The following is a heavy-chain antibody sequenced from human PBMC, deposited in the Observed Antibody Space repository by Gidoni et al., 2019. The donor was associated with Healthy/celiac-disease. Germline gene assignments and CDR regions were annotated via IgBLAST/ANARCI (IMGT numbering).Heavy chain of an antibody. CDR3: AKGPYTAMVMEPDYYYMDV. J-gene: IGHJ6*03. D-gene: IGHD5-18*01. CDR2: ISWNSGSI. CDR1: GFTFDDYA. Sequence: EVQLVESGGGLVQPGRSLRLSCAASGFTFDDYAMHWVRQAPGKGLEWVSGISWNSGSISYADSVKGRFTISRDNAKNSLYLQMNSLRAEDTALYYCAKGPYTAMVMEPDYYYMDVWGKGTTVTVSS. V-gene: IGHV3-9*01.